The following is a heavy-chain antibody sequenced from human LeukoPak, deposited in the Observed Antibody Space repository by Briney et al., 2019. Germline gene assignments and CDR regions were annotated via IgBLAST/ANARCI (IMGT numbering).Heavy chain of an antibody. V-gene: IGHV1-18*04. CDR2: ISAYNGNT. D-gene: IGHD6-13*01. CDR1: GYTFTSYY. CDR3: ARDLWYSRLFDY. Sequence: ASVKVSCKASGYTFTSYYMHWVRQAPGQGLEWMGWISAYNGNTNYAQKLQGRVTMTTDTSTSTAYMELRSLRSDDTAVYYCARDLWYSRLFDYWGQGTLVTVSS. J-gene: IGHJ4*02.